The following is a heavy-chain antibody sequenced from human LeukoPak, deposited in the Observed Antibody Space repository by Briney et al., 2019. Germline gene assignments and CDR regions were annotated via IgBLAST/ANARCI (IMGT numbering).Heavy chain of an antibody. Sequence: GGFLRLSCAASGFTFSSYAMSWVRQAPGKGLEWVSAISGSGGSTYYADSVKDRFTISRDNSKNTLYLQMNSLRAEDTAVYYCAKSWPYYDFWSGYYALDYWGQGTLVTVSS. CDR3: AKSWPYYDFWSGYYALDY. V-gene: IGHV3-23*01. CDR2: ISGSGGST. CDR1: GFTFSSYA. D-gene: IGHD3-3*01. J-gene: IGHJ4*02.